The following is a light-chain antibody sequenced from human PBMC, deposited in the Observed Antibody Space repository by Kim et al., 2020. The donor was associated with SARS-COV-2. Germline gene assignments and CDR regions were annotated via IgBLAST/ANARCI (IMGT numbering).Light chain of an antibody. CDR1: QSVRTY. V-gene: IGKV3-11*01. Sequence: EVVLTQSPATLSLSPGERATLSCRASQSVRTYLAWYQQKPGQAPRLLISDASNRASGIPARFSGSGSGTEFTLTISSLEPEDFAVYYCQQRSNWPPSLTFGGGTKVDIK. CDR2: DAS. J-gene: IGKJ4*01. CDR3: QQRSNWPPSLT.